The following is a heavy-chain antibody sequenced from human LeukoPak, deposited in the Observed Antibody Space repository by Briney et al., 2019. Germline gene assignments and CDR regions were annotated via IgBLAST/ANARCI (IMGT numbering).Heavy chain of an antibody. Sequence: GGSLRLSRTASGFTFSSYAMYWVRQAPGKGLEWVSAIGASGCTTHYADSVKGRFTISRDNSKNTLYLQMNSLRAEDTAVYYCAKGLTTRERDAFDIWGQGTMVTVSS. CDR3: AKGLTTRERDAFDI. J-gene: IGHJ3*02. CDR2: IGASGCTT. CDR1: GFTFSSYA. D-gene: IGHD1-1*01. V-gene: IGHV3-23*01.